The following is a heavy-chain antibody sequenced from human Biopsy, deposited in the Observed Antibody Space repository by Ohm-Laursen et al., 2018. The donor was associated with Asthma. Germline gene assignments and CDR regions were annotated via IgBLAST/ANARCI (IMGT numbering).Heavy chain of an antibody. J-gene: IGHJ6*02. V-gene: IGHV3-11*01. Sequence: SLRLSCAASGFSFRDYYMTWMRQAPGKGLEWVSSISSSGSTTYPAESVKGRFTISRDNAQKSLFPQMGSLRAEDTAIYYCARVFESSEWGPFYHFGLDVWGQGTTVAVSS. CDR3: ARVFESSEWGPFYHFGLDV. CDR2: ISSSGSTT. CDR1: GFSFRDYY. D-gene: IGHD6-25*01.